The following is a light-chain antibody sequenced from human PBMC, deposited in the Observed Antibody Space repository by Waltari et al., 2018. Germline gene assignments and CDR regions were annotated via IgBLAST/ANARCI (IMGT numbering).Light chain of an antibody. CDR2: NNN. CDR3: ASWDDSLSVVV. V-gene: IGLV1-47*01. J-gene: IGLJ2*01. Sequence: QSALTQPPSASGTPGQRVTISCSGTSSNIGSNYVYWYLHLPGTAPKLLIYNNNQWASGVTDRFSGSKSGTSASLAISGLRSEEEADYYCASWDDSLSVVVFGGGTKLTVV. CDR1: SSNIGSNY.